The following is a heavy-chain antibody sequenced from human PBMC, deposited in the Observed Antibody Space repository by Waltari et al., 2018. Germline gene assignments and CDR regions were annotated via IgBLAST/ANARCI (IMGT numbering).Heavy chain of an antibody. CDR2: SYSGGST. V-gene: IGHV3-53*01. J-gene: IGHJ3*02. D-gene: IGHD6-19*01. CDR1: GFTVSSNY. CDR3: ARDLGGVVAGCFAFDI. Sequence: EVQLVESGGGLIQPGGSLRLSCAASGFTVSSNYMSWVRQAPGKGLEWVSVSYSGGSTYYADSVKGRFTISRDNSKNTLYLQMNSLRAEDTAVYYCARDLGGVVAGCFAFDIWGQGTMVTVSS.